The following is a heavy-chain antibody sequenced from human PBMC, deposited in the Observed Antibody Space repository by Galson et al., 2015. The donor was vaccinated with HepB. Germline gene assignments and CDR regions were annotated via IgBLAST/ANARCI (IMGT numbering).Heavy chain of an antibody. CDR1: GFTFSPYW. D-gene: IGHD2-2*01. V-gene: IGHV3-74*01. CDR2: ITSDGKTI. CDR3: ARGGCTSTSCLDY. J-gene: IGHJ4*02. Sequence: SLRLSCAASGFTFSPYWMHWVRQAPGKGLVWVSRITSDGKTIDYADFVKGRFTISRDNARNTLYLQMNGLRAEDTAVYYCARGGCTSTSCLDYWGQGTLVTVSS.